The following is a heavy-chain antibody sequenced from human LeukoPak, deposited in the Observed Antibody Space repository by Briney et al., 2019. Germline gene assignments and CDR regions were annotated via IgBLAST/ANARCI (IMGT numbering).Heavy chain of an antibody. CDR1: GYSFTSYW. Sequence: GESLKISCKGSGYSFTSYWIGWVRQMPGKGLEWMGIIYPGDSDTRYSPSFQGQVTISADKSISTAYLQWSSLKASDTAMYYCARAEGSERGYSYEFDYWGQGTLVTVSS. J-gene: IGHJ4*02. CDR2: IYPGDSDT. CDR3: ARAEGSERGYSYEFDY. V-gene: IGHV5-51*01. D-gene: IGHD5-18*01.